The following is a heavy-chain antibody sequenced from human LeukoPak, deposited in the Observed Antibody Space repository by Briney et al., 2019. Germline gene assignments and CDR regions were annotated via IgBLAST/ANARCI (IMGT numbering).Heavy chain of an antibody. J-gene: IGHJ4*02. Sequence: PSETLSPTCTVSGGSISSDYWSWLRQPPGKGLGWIGYVYYSGSTNYNPSLKSRVTISVDTSKNQFSLKLSSVTAADTAVYYCARQNGYSYGNYYFDYWGQGTLVTVSS. CDR2: VYYSGST. D-gene: IGHD5-18*01. CDR3: ARQNGYSYGNYYFDY. V-gene: IGHV4-59*01. CDR1: GGSISSDY.